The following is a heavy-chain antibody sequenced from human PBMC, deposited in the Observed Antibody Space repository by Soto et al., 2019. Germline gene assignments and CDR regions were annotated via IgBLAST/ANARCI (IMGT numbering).Heavy chain of an antibody. D-gene: IGHD3-10*01. CDR1: GYTFTSYG. Sequence: QVQLVQSGAEVKKPGASVKVSCKASGYTFTSYGISWVRQAPRQGLEWMGWISAYNGNTNYAQKLQGRVTMTTDTATSTAYRELRSLRSDDTAVYDCARDPRLWFGEGDYYYGMDVWGQGTTVTVSS. J-gene: IGHJ6*02. V-gene: IGHV1-18*01. CDR3: ARDPRLWFGEGDYYYGMDV. CDR2: ISAYNGNT.